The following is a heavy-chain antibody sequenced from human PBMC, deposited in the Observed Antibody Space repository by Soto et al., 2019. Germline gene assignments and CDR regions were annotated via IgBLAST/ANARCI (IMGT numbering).Heavy chain of an antibody. V-gene: IGHV1-18*01. CDR1: GYTFTSYG. J-gene: IGHJ4*02. D-gene: IGHD2-2*01. CDR2: ISAYNGNT. Sequence: QVQLVQSGAEVKKPGASVKVSCKVSGYTFTSYGISWVRQAPGQGLEWMGWISAYNGNTNYAQRRQGRVTLTTDTSTSTAYTELRSLRSDDTAVECCARDPARNGKTAQKSDYWGQGTLVTVSS. CDR3: ARDPARNGKTAQKSDY.